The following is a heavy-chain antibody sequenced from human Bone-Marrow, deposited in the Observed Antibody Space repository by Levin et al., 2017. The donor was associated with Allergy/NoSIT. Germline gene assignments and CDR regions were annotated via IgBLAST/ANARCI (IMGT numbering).Heavy chain of an antibody. V-gene: IGHV3-74*01. Sequence: LSLTCAASGFRISSYWMHWVRQAPGKGLVWVSRINNDGSSTSYADSVKGRFTVSRDNTNNTLYLQMNSLRAEDTAVYYCATTQYSLESWGQGTLVTVSS. CDR3: ATTQYSLES. CDR2: INNDGSST. CDR1: GFRISSYW. J-gene: IGHJ4*02. D-gene: IGHD6-6*01.